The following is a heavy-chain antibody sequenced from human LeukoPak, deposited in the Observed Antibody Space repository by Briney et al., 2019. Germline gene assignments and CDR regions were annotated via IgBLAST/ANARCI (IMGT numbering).Heavy chain of an antibody. J-gene: IGHJ4*02. CDR3: AGPPQAGPFDY. CDR2: IKQDGSEA. V-gene: IGHV3-7*03. CDR1: GFIFSNYW. Sequence: PGGSLRLSCAASGFIFSNYWMTWVRQAPGKGLEWVANIKQDGSEAHYVDSLKGRFAISRDNAKNSLYLQMNSLRAEDTAVYYCAGPPQAGPFDYWGQGTLVTVSS. D-gene: IGHD6-19*01.